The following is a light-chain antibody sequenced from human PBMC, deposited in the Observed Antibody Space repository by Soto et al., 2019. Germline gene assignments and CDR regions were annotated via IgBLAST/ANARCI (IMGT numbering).Light chain of an antibody. CDR3: CSYAGNSLV. CDR2: DVT. Sequence: QSALPQPRSVSGSPGQSVTISCTGTSSDVGGYNYVSWYQQHPGKAPTLMIYDVTKRPSGVPDRFSGSKSGNTASLTISGLQCGDDADYYCCSYAGNSLVFGGGTKLTVL. J-gene: IGLJ2*01. CDR1: SSDVGGYNY. V-gene: IGLV2-11*01.